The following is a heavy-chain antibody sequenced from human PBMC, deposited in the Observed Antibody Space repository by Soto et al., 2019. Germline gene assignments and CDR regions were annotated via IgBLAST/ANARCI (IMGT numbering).Heavy chain of an antibody. CDR2: ISRSGSTI. J-gene: IGHJ4*02. CDR1: GFTFSDHY. V-gene: IGHV3-11*01. Sequence: GGSLRLSCAASGFTFSDHYMRWIRQAPGKGLEWISHISRSGSTIYYAESVKGRFTISRDNAKKSLYLQMNSLRAEDTAVYYCARGTSGYSGYDLPPDYWGQGTLVTVSS. D-gene: IGHD5-12*01. CDR3: ARGTSGYSGYDLPPDY.